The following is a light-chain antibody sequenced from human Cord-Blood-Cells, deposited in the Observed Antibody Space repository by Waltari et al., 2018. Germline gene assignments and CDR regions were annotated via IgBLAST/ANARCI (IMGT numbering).Light chain of an antibody. CDR2: DVS. V-gene: IGLV2-14*01. Sequence: QSALTQPASVSGSPGQSIPISCTGTSSDVGGYNYVSWYQQHPGKAPKPMIYDVSNRPSGVSNRFSGSKSGNTASLTISGLQAEDEADYYCSSYTSSSTVVFGGGTKLTVL. CDR1: SSDVGGYNY. CDR3: SSYTSSSTVV. J-gene: IGLJ2*01.